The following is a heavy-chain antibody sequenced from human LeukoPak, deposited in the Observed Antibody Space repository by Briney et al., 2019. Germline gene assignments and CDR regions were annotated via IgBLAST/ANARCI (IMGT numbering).Heavy chain of an antibody. CDR3: ARARVDPYYYYYYMDV. CDR2: IYYSGST. J-gene: IGHJ6*03. D-gene: IGHD2-21*01. Sequence: PSETLSLTCTVSGYSISSGYYWGWIRQPPGKGLEWIGSIYYSGSTYYNPSLKSRVTISVDTSKNQFSLKLSSVTAADTAVYYCARARVDPYYYYYYMDVWGKGTTVTVSS. CDR1: GYSISSGYY. V-gene: IGHV4-38-2*02.